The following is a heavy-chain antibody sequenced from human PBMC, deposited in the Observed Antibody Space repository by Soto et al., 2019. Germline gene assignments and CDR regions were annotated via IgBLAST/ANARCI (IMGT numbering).Heavy chain of an antibody. Sequence: ASVQVSWEASGSTLTSYGSIWVRQAPGQGLEWMGWISAYNGNTNYAQKLQGRVTMTTDTSTSTAYMELRGLRSDDTAVYYCARTPYYYDSSGYFFDYWGQGTLVTFSS. CDR2: ISAYNGNT. CDR1: GSTLTSYG. J-gene: IGHJ4*02. CDR3: ARTPYYYDSSGYFFDY. V-gene: IGHV1-18*04. D-gene: IGHD3-22*01.